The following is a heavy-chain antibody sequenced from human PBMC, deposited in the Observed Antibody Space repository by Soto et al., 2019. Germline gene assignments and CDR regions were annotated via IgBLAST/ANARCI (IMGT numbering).Heavy chain of an antibody. Sequence: QTQLLQSGPEVKKPGTSVKVSCRASGFAFSTSAVQWVRQARGRRLEWIGWIVVGTADTNYAQKFQERVTITTDSSTNTAYLELGSLRFDDTAVYYCAASTRSLHYYYGMDVWGQGTTVTVSS. CDR2: IVVGTADT. J-gene: IGHJ6*02. CDR3: AASTRSLHYYYGMDV. CDR1: GFAFSTSA. V-gene: IGHV1-58*03.